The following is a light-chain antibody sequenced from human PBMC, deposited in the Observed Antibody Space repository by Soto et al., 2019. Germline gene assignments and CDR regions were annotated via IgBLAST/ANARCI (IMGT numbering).Light chain of an antibody. V-gene: IGKV1-33*01. Sequence: DIQMTQSPSSLSASVVDRVTITCQASQDISFYLNWFHQKPGKAPKLLIYGSSTLETGVTSRFSGSGSVTDFTLTISSLQPEDVGTYSCQQFDNSPRDNFGHGTRVA. CDR1: QDISFY. CDR3: QQFDNSPRDN. CDR2: GSS. J-gene: IGKJ3*01.